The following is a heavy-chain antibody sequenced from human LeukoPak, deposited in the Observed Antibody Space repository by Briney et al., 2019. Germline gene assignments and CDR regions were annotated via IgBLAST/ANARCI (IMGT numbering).Heavy chain of an antibody. D-gene: IGHD6-19*01. CDR1: GFTFSSYS. CDR2: SRNKAHSYTT. Sequence: PGGSLRLSCAASGFTFSSYSMNWVRQAPGKGLEWVGRSRNKAHSYTTGYAASVKGRFTISRDDSKNSLYLQMNSLKIEDTAVYCCVRRSYSSGWYSDYWGQGTLVTVSS. J-gene: IGHJ4*02. CDR3: VRRSYSSGWYSDY. V-gene: IGHV3-72*01.